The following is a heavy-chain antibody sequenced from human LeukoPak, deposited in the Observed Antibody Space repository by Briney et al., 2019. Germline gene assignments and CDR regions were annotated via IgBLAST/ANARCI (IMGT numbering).Heavy chain of an antibody. D-gene: IGHD1-7*01. Sequence: GGSLRLSCAASGFTFSSYGMTWVRQAPGKGLEWVSYISSSSDTKYYADSVKGRFTISRDNAKNSLYLQMNSLRAEDTAVYYCARDRVELLNEHWGQGTLVTVSS. CDR3: ARDRVELLNEH. J-gene: IGHJ4*02. CDR1: GFTFSSYG. V-gene: IGHV3-48*01. CDR2: ISSSSDTK.